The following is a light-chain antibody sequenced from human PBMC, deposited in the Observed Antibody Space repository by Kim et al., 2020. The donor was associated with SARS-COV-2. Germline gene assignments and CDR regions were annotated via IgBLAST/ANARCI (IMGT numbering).Light chain of an antibody. CDR3: QQFDSSPSS. J-gene: IGKJ2*03. CDR1: QTIGNW. Sequence: DIQMTQSPSTLSASVGDRVTITCRASQTIGNWLAWYQHKSGKAPKLLIYKASSLESGVPSRFSGSGSGTEFTLTISSLQPDDFATYYSQQFDSSPSSFGQGTKLEI. CDR2: KAS. V-gene: IGKV1-5*03.